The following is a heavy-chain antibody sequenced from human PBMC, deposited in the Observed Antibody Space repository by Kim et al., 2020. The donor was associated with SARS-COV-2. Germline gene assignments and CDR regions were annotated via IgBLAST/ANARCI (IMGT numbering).Heavy chain of an antibody. D-gene: IGHD6-13*01. CDR3: ARDWRGYMAWFDP. CDR2: IYKSGRL. Sequence: SETLSLTCTVSGDSISSGDWSWIRQPPGKGPEWIGSIYKSGRLDYNPSLKSRITISVDTSNNQFSLRLTSVSAADTAMYYCARDWRGYMAWFDPWGQGTLVTVSS. CDR1: GDSISSGD. V-gene: IGHV4-59*01. J-gene: IGHJ5*02.